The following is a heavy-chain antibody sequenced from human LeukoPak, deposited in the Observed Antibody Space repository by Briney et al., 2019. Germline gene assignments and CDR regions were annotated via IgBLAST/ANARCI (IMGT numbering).Heavy chain of an antibody. CDR2: IIPNFGTA. J-gene: IGHJ4*02. Sequence: VASVKVSCKASGGTFSSYAISWVRQAPGQGLEWMGRIIPNFGTANYAQKFQGRVTITTDESTSTAYMELSSLRSEDTAVYYCARDFYGSGIPAEYYFDYWGQGTLVTVSS. CDR1: GGTFSSYA. D-gene: IGHD3-10*01. CDR3: ARDFYGSGIPAEYYFDY. V-gene: IGHV1-69*05.